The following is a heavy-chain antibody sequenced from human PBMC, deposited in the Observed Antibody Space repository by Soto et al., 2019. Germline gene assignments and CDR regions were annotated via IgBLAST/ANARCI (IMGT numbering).Heavy chain of an antibody. CDR2: IYYSGST. J-gene: IGHJ4*02. V-gene: IGHV4-59*08. Sequence: SETLSLTCTVSGGSISSYYWSWIGQPPGKGLEWIGYIYYSGSTNYNPSLKSRVTISVDTSTNQFSLKLSSVTAADTAVYYCARGSIAMAVYYFDCWGKGTLVTVSS. CDR1: GGSISSYY. CDR3: ARGSIAMAVYYFDC. D-gene: IGHD6-19*01.